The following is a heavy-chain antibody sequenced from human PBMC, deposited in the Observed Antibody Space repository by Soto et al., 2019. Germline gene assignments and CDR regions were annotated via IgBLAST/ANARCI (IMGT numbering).Heavy chain of an antibody. CDR1: GFSFVNYA. J-gene: IGHJ4*02. V-gene: IGHV3-23*01. CDR3: AKATTNGGWFNPFDS. D-gene: IGHD6-19*01. CDR2: LSGSGTST. Sequence: PGWSLRLSCAASGFSFVNYAMNWVRQAPGKGLEWVSGLSGSGTSTYYADSVKGRFTISRDNSRDTLFLQMKSLTADDTAVYYCAKATTNGGWFNPFDSWGQGALVTVSS.